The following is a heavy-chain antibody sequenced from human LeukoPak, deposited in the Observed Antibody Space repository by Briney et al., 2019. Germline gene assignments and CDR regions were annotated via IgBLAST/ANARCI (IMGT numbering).Heavy chain of an antibody. CDR2: ISSSGSTI. CDR1: GFTFSSYE. J-gene: IGHJ4*02. D-gene: IGHD3-22*01. Sequence: PGGSLRLSCAASGFTFSSYEMHWVRQAPGKGLEWVSYISSSGSTIYYADSVKGRFTISRDNAKNSLYLQMNSLRAEDTAVYYCAREGSSGYYGEPIDYWGQGTLVTVSS. CDR3: AREGSSGYYGEPIDY. V-gene: IGHV3-48*03.